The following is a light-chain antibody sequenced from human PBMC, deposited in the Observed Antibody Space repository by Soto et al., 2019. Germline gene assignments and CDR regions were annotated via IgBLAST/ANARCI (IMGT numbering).Light chain of an antibody. Sequence: EIVMTQSPATLSVSPGERATLSCRASQSVSSNLAWYQQKPGQAPRLLIYGASIRATGIPARFSGSWSGTEIPLTKSSPQSEDFAEYYCQQYNNWPPNNTCGGGIKVEIK. V-gene: IGKV3D-15*01. CDR1: QSVSSN. CDR3: QQYNNWPPNNT. CDR2: GAS. J-gene: IGKJ4*01.